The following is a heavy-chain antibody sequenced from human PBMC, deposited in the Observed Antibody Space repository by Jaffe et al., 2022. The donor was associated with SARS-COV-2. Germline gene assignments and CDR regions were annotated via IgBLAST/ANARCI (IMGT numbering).Heavy chain of an antibody. CDR1: GGTFSSYA. Sequence: QVQLVQSGAEVKKPGSSVKVSCKASGGTFSSYAISWVRQAPGQGLEWMGGIIPIFGTANYAQKFQGRVTITADESTSTAYMELSSLRSEDTAVYYCGRSESYYDYVWGSYRLNWFDPWGQGTLVTVSS. V-gene: IGHV1-69*01. D-gene: IGHD3-16*02. CDR2: IIPIFGTA. J-gene: IGHJ5*02. CDR3: GRSESYYDYVWGSYRLNWFDP.